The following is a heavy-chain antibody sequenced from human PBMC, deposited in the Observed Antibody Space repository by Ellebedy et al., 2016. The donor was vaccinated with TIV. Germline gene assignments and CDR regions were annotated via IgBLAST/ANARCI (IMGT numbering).Heavy chain of an antibody. D-gene: IGHD2-15*01. CDR3: ARNSGASEI. J-gene: IGHJ3*02. Sequence: ASVKVSCXASGYAFTGYFIHWVRQAPGQGIEWMGIINPSGGSTSYAQKFQGRLTMTRDTSTRTVYMELSSLTSEDTAVYYCARNSGASEIWGQGTRVTVSS. CDR1: GYAFTGYF. CDR2: INPSGGST. V-gene: IGHV1-46*01.